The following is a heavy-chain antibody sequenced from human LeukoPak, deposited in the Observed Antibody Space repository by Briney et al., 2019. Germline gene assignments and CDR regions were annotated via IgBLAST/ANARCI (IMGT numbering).Heavy chain of an antibody. J-gene: IGHJ3*02. Sequence: ASVKVSCKASGGTFSSYAISWVRQAPGQGLEWMGGIIPIFGTANYAQKFQGRVTITADKSTSTAYMELRSLRSEDTAVYYCASRRRYYDSSGYLAQYNAFDIWGQGTMVTVSS. CDR3: ASRRRYYDSSGYLAQYNAFDI. V-gene: IGHV1-69*06. CDR2: IIPIFGTA. D-gene: IGHD3-22*01. CDR1: GGTFSSYA.